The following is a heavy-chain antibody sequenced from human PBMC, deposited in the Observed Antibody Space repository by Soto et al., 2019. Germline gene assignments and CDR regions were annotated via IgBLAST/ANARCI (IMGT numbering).Heavy chain of an antibody. V-gene: IGHV3-23*01. CDR3: AKLSFSWSDGYFDY. Sequence: VGSLRLSCAASGLTFSSYAMSWVSQAPGKGLEWVSAISGSGGSTYYADSVKGRFTISRDNPKNTLYLQMNSLRAEDTAVYYRAKLSFSWSDGYFDYWGQGTLVTVSS. CDR2: ISGSGGST. J-gene: IGHJ4*02. CDR1: GLTFSSYA. D-gene: IGHD3-3*02.